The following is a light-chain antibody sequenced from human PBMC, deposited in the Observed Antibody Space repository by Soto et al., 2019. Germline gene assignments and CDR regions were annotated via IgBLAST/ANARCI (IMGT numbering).Light chain of an antibody. CDR2: GAS. Sequence: EIVLTQSPGTLSLSPGERATLSCRASQSVTSNYLAWYQQKPGQAPRLLIYGASNRATGIPDRFSGSGSETDFTLTISRLEPEDFAVYYCQQYSRSPRTFGQGTKVDLK. V-gene: IGKV3-20*01. J-gene: IGKJ1*01. CDR3: QQYSRSPRT. CDR1: QSVTSNY.